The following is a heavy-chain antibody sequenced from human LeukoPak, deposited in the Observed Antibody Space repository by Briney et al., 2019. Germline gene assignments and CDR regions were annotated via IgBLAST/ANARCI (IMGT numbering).Heavy chain of an antibody. CDR2: INHSGST. D-gene: IGHD3-9*01. V-gene: IGHV4-34*01. J-gene: IGHJ3*02. Sequence: PSETLSLTCAVYGGSFSGYYWSWIRQPPGKGLEWIGEINHSGSTNYNPSLKSRVTISVDTSKNQCSLKLSSVTAADTAVYYCARGLRYFDWLLSADLDAFDIWGQGTMVTVSS. CDR1: GGSFSGYY. CDR3: ARGLRYFDWLLSADLDAFDI.